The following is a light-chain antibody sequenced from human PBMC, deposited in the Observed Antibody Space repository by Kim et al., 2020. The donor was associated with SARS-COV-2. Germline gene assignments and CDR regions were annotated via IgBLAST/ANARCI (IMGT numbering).Light chain of an antibody. CDR1: SSNIGTGYD. CDR2: ADT. J-gene: IGLJ3*02. CDR3: QSYDSSVSGWL. Sequence: RDTISWTGSSSNIGTGYDVNWYQHVAGKVPKVVIYADTRRPSGVPDRISGSKSGSSASLAITGLQPEDEADYYCQSYDSSVSGWLFGGGTQLTVL. V-gene: IGLV1-40*01.